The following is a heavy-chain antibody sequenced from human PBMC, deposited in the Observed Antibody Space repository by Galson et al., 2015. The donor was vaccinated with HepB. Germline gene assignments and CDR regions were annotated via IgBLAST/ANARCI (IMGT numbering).Heavy chain of an antibody. CDR2: IYHRGST. CDR3: ARNGRFVVVPAARKATDAFDI. CDR1: GGSISSGGYS. D-gene: IGHD2-2*01. J-gene: IGHJ3*02. V-gene: IGHV4-30-2*01. Sequence: TLSLTCAVSGGSISSGGYSWSWIRQPPGKGLERIGYIYHRGSTYYNPSLMSRVTISVDRSKNQFSLKLSSVTASDTAVYYCARNGRFVVVPAARKATDAFDIWGQGTMVTVSS.